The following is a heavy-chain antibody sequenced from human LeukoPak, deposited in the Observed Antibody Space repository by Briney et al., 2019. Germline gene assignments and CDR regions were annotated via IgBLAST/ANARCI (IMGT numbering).Heavy chain of an antibody. J-gene: IGHJ4*02. CDR3: ARGGFYCGGDCYVDY. V-gene: IGHV4-34*01. CDR1: GGSFSHYY. Sequence: SETLSLTCAVYGGSFSHYYWSWIRQPPGKGLEWIGEINHSGSTNYNPSLKSRVTISVDTSKNQFSLRLSSVTAADTAVYYCARGGFYCGGDCYVDYWGQGTLVTVSS. D-gene: IGHD2-21*02. CDR2: INHSGST.